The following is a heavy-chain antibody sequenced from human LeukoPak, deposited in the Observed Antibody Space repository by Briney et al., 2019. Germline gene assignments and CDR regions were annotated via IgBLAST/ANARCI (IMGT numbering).Heavy chain of an antibody. Sequence: GGSLRLSCAASGFIFSNYGMHWARQARGKGLEWVALIWYDGSNKYYADSVKGRFTISRDNSKNSLYLEMNSLRDEDTAVYYCARVHRGYSYGRLDYWGQGTPGTVSS. J-gene: IGHJ4*02. CDR1: GFIFSNYG. CDR2: IWYDGSNK. V-gene: IGHV3-33*01. CDR3: ARVHRGYSYGRLDY. D-gene: IGHD5-18*01.